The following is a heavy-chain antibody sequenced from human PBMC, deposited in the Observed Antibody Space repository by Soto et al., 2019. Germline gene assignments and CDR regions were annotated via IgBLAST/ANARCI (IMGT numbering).Heavy chain of an antibody. D-gene: IGHD6-19*01. CDR1: GGTFSSYA. CDR2: IIPIFGTA. CDR3: ARVGIAVAGTPAPHFDP. V-gene: IGHV1-69*01. J-gene: IGHJ5*02. Sequence: QVQLVQSGAEVKKPGSSVKVSCKASGGTFSSYAISWVRRAPGQGLEWMGGIIPIFGTANYAQKFQGRVTITADESTSTAYMELSSLRSEDTAVYYCARVGIAVAGTPAPHFDPWGQGTLVTVSS.